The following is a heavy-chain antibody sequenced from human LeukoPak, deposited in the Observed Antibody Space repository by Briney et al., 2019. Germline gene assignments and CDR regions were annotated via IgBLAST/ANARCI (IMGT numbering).Heavy chain of an antibody. CDR3: AKERDYGPADY. D-gene: IGHD4/OR15-4a*01. V-gene: IGHV3-23*01. CDR1: GFIFNKHA. CDR2: LSGSGSST. J-gene: IGHJ4*02. Sequence: GGSLRLSCVASGFIFNKHAMSWVRQAPGKGLEWVSGLSGSGSSTDYADSVKGRFTVSRDNSKNTLFLQMNSLRAEGTAIYYCAKERDYGPADYWGQGTLVTVSS.